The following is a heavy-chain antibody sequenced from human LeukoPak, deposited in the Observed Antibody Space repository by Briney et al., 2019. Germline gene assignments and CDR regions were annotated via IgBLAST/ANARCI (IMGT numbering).Heavy chain of an antibody. CDR2: IYTGDSGT. CDR3: ARLDTRARWDSSYFYMDV. V-gene: IGHV5-51*01. D-gene: IGHD6-6*01. J-gene: IGHJ6*03. CDR1: GFTVTSPC. Sequence: GESLLICSKCSGFTVTSPCICCGRQMPGKGLEWGGIIYTGDSGTTYNPSFQAQGTISADRSISTGSLLLIGLTAADSATYYCARLDTRARWDSSYFYMDVWGKGSTVTVSS.